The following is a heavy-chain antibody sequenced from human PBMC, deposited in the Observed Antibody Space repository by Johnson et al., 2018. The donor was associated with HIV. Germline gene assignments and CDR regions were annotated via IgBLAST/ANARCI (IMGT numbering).Heavy chain of an antibody. D-gene: IGHD3-22*01. J-gene: IGHJ3*02. CDR1: GFTVSSNY. CDR3: ARGGYYYDSYDAFDI. CDR2: ISGSGGST. Sequence: EVQLVESGGGLVQPGGSLRLSCAASGFTVSSNYMSWVRQAPGKGLEWVSAISGSGGSTYYADSVKGRFTISRDNSKNTLYLQMNSLRAEDTAVYYCARGGYYYDSYDAFDIWGQGTMVTVSS. V-gene: IGHV3-23*04.